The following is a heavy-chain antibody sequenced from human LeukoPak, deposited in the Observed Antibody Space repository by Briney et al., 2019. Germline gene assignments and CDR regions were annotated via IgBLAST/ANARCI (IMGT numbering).Heavy chain of an antibody. CDR2: ISGSGGST. CDR3: ARGRLAGMGLEDY. Sequence: GGSLRLSCAASGFTFSSYAMSWVRQAPGKGLEWVSAISGSGGSTYYADSVKGRFTISRDNSKNTLYLQMNSLRAEDTAVYYCARGRLAGMGLEDYWGQGTLVTVSS. J-gene: IGHJ4*02. D-gene: IGHD6-19*01. CDR1: GFTFSSYA. V-gene: IGHV3-23*01.